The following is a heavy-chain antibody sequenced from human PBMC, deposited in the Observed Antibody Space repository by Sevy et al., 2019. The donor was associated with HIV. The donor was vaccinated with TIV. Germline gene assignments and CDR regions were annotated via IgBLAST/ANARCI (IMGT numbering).Heavy chain of an antibody. CDR1: GYIFSEYY. Sequence: ASVKVSCKASGYIFSEYYIHWVRQAPGQGLEWMAWINPNNDYTNYAQKFQGRLTLTRDTSITTAYMELNGLGSDDTAVYYCARAPHFGSGNYHFWGQGTLVTVSS. J-gene: IGHJ4*02. CDR2: INPNNDYT. CDR3: ARAPHFGSGNYHF. D-gene: IGHD3-10*01. V-gene: IGHV1-2*02.